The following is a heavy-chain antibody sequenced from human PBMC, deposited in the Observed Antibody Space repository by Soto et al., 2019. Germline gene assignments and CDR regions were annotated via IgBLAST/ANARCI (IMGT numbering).Heavy chain of an antibody. V-gene: IGHV1-18*01. CDR1: GYTFTSYG. CDR2: ISAYNGNT. J-gene: IGHJ4*02. CDR3: ARDWGEYDFWSGYYRY. D-gene: IGHD3-3*01. Sequence: QVQLVQSGAEVKKPGASVKVSCKASGYTFTSYGISWVRQAPGQGLELMGWISAYNGNTNYAQKRQGRVTMTTDTSTSTAYMELRSMRSDDTAVYYCARDWGEYDFWSGYYRYWGQGTLVTVSS.